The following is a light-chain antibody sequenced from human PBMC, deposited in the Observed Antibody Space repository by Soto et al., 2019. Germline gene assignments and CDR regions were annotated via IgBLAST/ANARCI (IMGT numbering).Light chain of an antibody. CDR3: QQYNTYPWT. CDR2: KAS. V-gene: IGKV1-5*03. Sequence: DIQMTQSPSTLSASVGDRVTITCRASQSISSWLAWFQQKPGKAPKVLIFKASTLERGVPSRFSGSGSGTEFTLTISSLQPDDFETYYCQQYNTYPWTFGQGTKVEIK. J-gene: IGKJ1*01. CDR1: QSISSW.